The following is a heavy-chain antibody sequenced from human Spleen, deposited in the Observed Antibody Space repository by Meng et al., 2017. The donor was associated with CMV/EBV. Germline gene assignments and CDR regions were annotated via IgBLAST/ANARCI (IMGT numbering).Heavy chain of an antibody. CDR3: ARGLRDHDYTTFNY. CDR2: IYYSVTT. CDR1: GGSISSYY. Sequence: SETLSLTCTVSGGSISSYYWSWIRQPPGKGLEWIGYIYYSVTTNYNPSLKSRVTISADTSKNQSSLRLSSVTAADTALYYCARGLRDHDYTTFNYWGQGQLVTVSS. D-gene: IGHD3-16*01. J-gene: IGHJ4*02. V-gene: IGHV4-59*13.